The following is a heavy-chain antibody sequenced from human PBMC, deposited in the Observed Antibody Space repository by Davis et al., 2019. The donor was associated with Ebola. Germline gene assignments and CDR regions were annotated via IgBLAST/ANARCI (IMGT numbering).Heavy chain of an antibody. Sequence: SETLSLTCSVSGGSISSSSYYWGWIRQPPGKGLEWIGSIYYSGSTYYNPSLKSRVTISVDTSKNQFSLKLSSVTAADTAVYYCAKEGIVVVPRAFDIWGQGTMVTVSS. D-gene: IGHD3-22*01. CDR1: GGSISSSSYY. J-gene: IGHJ3*02. CDR2: IYYSGST. CDR3: AKEGIVVVPRAFDI. V-gene: IGHV4-39*01.